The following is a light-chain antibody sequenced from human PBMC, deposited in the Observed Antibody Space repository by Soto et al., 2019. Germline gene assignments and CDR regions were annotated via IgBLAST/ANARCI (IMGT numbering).Light chain of an antibody. V-gene: IGLV2-11*01. CDR1: SSDVGGYNF. J-gene: IGLJ3*02. CDR3: LAYRSRSNSVV. CDR2: DVS. Sequence: QSALTQPRSVSGSPGQSVTISCTGTSSDVGGYNFVSWYQQHPGKAPRLMVFDVSKRPSGVPDRFSGSKSGNTASLTISGLQAEDEADYYCLAYRSRSNSVVFGGGTKLTVL.